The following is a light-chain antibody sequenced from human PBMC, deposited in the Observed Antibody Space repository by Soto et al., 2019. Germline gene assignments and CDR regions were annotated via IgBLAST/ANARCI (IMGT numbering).Light chain of an antibody. CDR3: QXYNNWPPWT. J-gene: IGKJ1*01. CDR2: GAS. V-gene: IGKV3-15*01. Sequence: EIVMTQSPATLSVSPGERATLSCRASQSVSSNLAWYQQKPGQAPRLLIYGASTRATGIPARFSGSGSGTXXXXXXXXXXXXDFAVYXXQXYNNWPPWTFGQGTKVEIK. CDR1: QSVSSN.